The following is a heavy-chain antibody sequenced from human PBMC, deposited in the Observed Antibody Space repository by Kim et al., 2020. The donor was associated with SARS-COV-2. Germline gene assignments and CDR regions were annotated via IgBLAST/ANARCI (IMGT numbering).Heavy chain of an antibody. CDR2: IWYDGSNK. CDR1: GFTFSSYG. CDR3: AIDWRSGSGSYYGMDV. V-gene: IGHV3-33*01. D-gene: IGHD3-10*01. J-gene: IGHJ6*02. Sequence: GGSLRLSCAASGFTFSSYGMHWVRQAPGKGLEWVAVIWYDGSNKYYADSVKGRFTISRDNSKNTLYLQMNSLRAEDTAVYYCAIDWRSGSGSYYGMDVWGQGTTVTVSS.